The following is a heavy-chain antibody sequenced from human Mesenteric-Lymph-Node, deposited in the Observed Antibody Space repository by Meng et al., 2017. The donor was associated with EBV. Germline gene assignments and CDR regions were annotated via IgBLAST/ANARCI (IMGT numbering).Heavy chain of an antibody. CDR2: ISSSSRSI. J-gene: IGHJ4*01. CDR1: SFTFMSYS. D-gene: IGHD1-20*01. Sequence: EVHLVESGGGRVKPGGSLRLSCVASSFTFMSYSMSWVRQAPGKGLEWVSSISSSSRSIYYSDSVKGRFTISRDNTENSLYLQMNSLRAEDTAVYYCARDLVTGTLDYWGHGPLVTVYS. CDR3: ARDLVTGTLDY. V-gene: IGHV3-21*01.